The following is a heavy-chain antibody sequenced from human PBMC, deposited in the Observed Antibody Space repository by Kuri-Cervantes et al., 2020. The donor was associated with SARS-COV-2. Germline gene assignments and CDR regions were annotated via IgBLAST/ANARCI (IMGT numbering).Heavy chain of an antibody. CDR2: IKQDGSEK. J-gene: IGHJ4*01. CDR3: ARAIALWFGNDY. Sequence: GESLKISCAASGFTFSSYWMSWVRQAPGKGLEWVANIKQDGSEKYYVDSVKGRFTISRDNAKNSLYLQMNSLRAEDTAVYYCARAIALWFGNDYWGHGTLVTVSS. D-gene: IGHD3-10*01. CDR1: GFTFSSYW. V-gene: IGHV3-7*05.